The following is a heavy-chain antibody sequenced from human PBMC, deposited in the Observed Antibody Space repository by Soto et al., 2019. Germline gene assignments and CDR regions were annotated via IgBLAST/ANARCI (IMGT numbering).Heavy chain of an antibody. D-gene: IGHD3-10*01. CDR1: GGSFSGYY. CDR2: INHSGST. J-gene: IGHJ6*02. V-gene: IGHV4-34*01. Sequence: SETLSLTCAVYGGSFSGYYWSWIRQPPGKGLEWIGEINHSGSTNYNPSLKSRVTISVDTSKNQFSLKLSSVTAADTAVYYCARGDSRSGNYSYYYYGMDVWGQGTTVTVSS. CDR3: ARGDSRSGNYSYYYYGMDV.